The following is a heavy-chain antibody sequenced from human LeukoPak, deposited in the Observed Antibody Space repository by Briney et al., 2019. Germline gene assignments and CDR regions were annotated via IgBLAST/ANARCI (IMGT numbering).Heavy chain of an antibody. CDR1: GGTFSSYA. D-gene: IGHD1-26*01. V-gene: IGHV1-69*05. CDR2: IIPIFGTA. J-gene: IGHJ5*02. Sequence: SVKVSCKASGGTFSSYAISWVRQAPGQGLEWMGGIIPIFGTANYAQKFQGRVTMTRNTSISTAYMELSSLRSEDTAVYYCASVYSGSYYDDNWFDPWGQGTLVTVSS. CDR3: ASVYSGSYYDDNWFDP.